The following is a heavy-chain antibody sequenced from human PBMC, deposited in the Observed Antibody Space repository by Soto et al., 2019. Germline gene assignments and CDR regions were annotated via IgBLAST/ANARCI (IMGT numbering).Heavy chain of an antibody. CDR2: INHSGST. CDR1: GGSFSGYY. J-gene: IGHJ6*03. CDR3: ARITPQGNSSSGYYYMDV. Sequence: SETLSLTCAVYGGSFSGYYWSWIRQPPGKGLEWIGEINHSGSTNYNPSLKSRVTISVDTSKNQFSLKLSSVTAADTAVYYCARITPQGNSSSGYYYMDVWGKGTTVTVSS. D-gene: IGHD6-6*01. V-gene: IGHV4-34*01.